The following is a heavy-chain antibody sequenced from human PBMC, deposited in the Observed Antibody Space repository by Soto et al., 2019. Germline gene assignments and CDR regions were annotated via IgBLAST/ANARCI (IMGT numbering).Heavy chain of an antibody. CDR1: GGSISSSSYY. V-gene: IGHV4-39*01. CDR3: ARRVYYGSDRATGWLDH. CDR2: IYYSGST. J-gene: IGHJ5*02. D-gene: IGHD3-10*01. Sequence: SEARSVSCSVSGGSISSSSYYWGWIRLPPGKGLEWIGSIYYSGSTYYNPSLKSRVTISVDTSKNQFSLKLSSVTAADTAVYYCARRVYYGSDRATGWLDHWGQGTLVT.